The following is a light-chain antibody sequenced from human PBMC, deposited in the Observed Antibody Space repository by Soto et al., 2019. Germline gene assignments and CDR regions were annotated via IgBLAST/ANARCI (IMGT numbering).Light chain of an antibody. CDR1: KSVSSY. Sequence: EIVLTQSPATLSLSPGERATLSCRASKSVSSYLAWYQQKPGQAPRLLIYDASNKATGIPARFSGSGSGTDFTLTISSLEPEDFAVSFCQQRYNWPITFGQGTRLEIK. CDR3: QQRYNWPIT. V-gene: IGKV3-11*01. J-gene: IGKJ5*01. CDR2: DAS.